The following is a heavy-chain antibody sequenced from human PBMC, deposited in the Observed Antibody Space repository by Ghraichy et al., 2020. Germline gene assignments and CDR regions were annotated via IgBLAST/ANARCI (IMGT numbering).Heavy chain of an antibody. CDR2: IYTSGST. CDR3: ARDWESTSRRDIVVVPAAPFDI. V-gene: IGHV4-4*07. Sequence: SETLSLTCTVSGGSISSYYWSWIRQPAGKGLEWIGRIYTSGSTNYNPSLKSRVTMSVDTSKNQFSLKLSSVTAADTAVYYCARDWESTSRRDIVVVPAAPFDIWGQGTMVTVSS. D-gene: IGHD2-2*01. J-gene: IGHJ3*02. CDR1: GGSISSYY.